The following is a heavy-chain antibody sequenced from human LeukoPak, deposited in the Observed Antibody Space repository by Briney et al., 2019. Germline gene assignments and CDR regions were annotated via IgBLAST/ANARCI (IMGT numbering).Heavy chain of an antibody. CDR1: GGSISSGSYY. Sequence: PSETLSLTCTVSGGSISSGSYYWSWIRQPAGKGLEWIGRIYTSGSTNYNPSLKSRVTISVDTSKNQFSLKLSSVTAADTAVYYCARRRRCSSTSCANFDYWGQGTLVTVSS. CDR3: ARRRRCSSTSCANFDY. D-gene: IGHD2-2*01. V-gene: IGHV4-61*02. J-gene: IGHJ4*02. CDR2: IYTSGST.